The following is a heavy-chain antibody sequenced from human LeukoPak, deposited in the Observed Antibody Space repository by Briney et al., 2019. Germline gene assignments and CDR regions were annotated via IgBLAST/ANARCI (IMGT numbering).Heavy chain of an antibody. J-gene: IGHJ4*02. D-gene: IGHD4-17*01. CDR1: GFTFNGYS. CDR2: ISTSSSYI. CDR3: ARNRGDPSYFDY. Sequence: GGSLRLSCTASGFTFNGYSMNWVRQAPGKGLEWVSSISTSSSYIYYADSVKGRFTISRNNPKNSLYLQMSSLRAEDTAVYYCARNRGDPSYFDYWGQGTLVTVSS. V-gene: IGHV3-21*01.